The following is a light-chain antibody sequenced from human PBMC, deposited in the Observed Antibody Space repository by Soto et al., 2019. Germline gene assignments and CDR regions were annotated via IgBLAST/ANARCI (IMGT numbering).Light chain of an antibody. V-gene: IGKV3-15*01. CDR1: QSVSSD. J-gene: IGKJ4*01. CDR3: QQYHNWPLT. Sequence: EIVLTQSPGTLSLSPGERATLSCRASQSVSSDYLAWYQQKPGQAPRLLIHSASTRATGVPARFSGSGSGTEFTLTISSLQSEDSAVYHCQQYHNWPLTSGGGTKVEIK. CDR2: SAS.